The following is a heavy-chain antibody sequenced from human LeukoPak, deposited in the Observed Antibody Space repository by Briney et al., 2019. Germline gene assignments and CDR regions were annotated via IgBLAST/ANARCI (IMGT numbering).Heavy chain of an antibody. CDR1: GFTFSSYA. CDR3: ARTEDWGNYYMDV. D-gene: IGHD7-27*01. J-gene: IGHJ6*03. V-gene: IGHV3-21*01. Sequence: NPGGSLRLSCAASGFTFSSYAMGWVRQAPGKGLEWVSSISSSSSYIYYADSVKGRFTISRDNAKNSLYLQMNSLRAEDTAVYYCARTEDWGNYYMDVWGKGTTVTVSS. CDR2: ISSSSSYI.